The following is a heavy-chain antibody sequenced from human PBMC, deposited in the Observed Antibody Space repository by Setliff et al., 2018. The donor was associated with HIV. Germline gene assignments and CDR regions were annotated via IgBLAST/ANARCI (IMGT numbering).Heavy chain of an antibody. V-gene: IGHV4-59*12. CDR1: GGSIRTYY. D-gene: IGHD3-10*01. CDR3: ARDYYDDTYYSPGIYYLYYMDV. Sequence: SETLSLTCTVSGGSIRTYYWSWIRQSPGKGLEWIGYIHSSGSTKYNPSLRSRVTMSVDKSNNQFSLKLSSVTAADTAVYYCARDYYDDTYYSPGIYYLYYMDVWGKGTTVTVSS. J-gene: IGHJ6*03. CDR2: IHSSGST.